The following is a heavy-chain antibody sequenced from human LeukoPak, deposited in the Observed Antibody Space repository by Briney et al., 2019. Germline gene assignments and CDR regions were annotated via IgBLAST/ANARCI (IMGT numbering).Heavy chain of an antibody. CDR2: ISSNNRYI. CDR1: GFTFSTYS. V-gene: IGHV3-21*01. J-gene: IGHJ4*02. Sequence: GGSLRLSCAASGFTFSTYSMNWVRQAPGKGLEWVSSISSNNRYIYYADSVKGRFTISRDNAKNSLYLQTNGLRAEDTAVYYCARDPTPTQLWFRGTFDYWGQGALVTVSS. CDR3: ARDPTPTQLWFRGTFDY. D-gene: IGHD5-18*01.